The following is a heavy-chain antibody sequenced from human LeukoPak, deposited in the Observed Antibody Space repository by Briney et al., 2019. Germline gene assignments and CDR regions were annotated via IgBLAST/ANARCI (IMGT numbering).Heavy chain of an antibody. CDR3: ARSVHYYGSGSYLDY. CDR2: IKQDGSEK. V-gene: IGHV3-7*01. CDR1: GFTFSSYW. Sequence: PGGSLRLSCAASGFTFSSYWMSWVRQAPGKGLEWVANIKQDGSEKYYVDSVKGRFTISRDNAKNSLYLQMNSLRAEDTAVYYCARSVHYYGSGSYLDYWGQGTLVTVSS. D-gene: IGHD3-10*01. J-gene: IGHJ4*02.